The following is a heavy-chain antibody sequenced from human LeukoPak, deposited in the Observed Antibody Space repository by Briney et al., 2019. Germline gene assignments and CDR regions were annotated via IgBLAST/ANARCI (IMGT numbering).Heavy chain of an antibody. CDR3: ARGKSYYDFWSGYSHFDY. CDR2: INHSGST. D-gene: IGHD3-3*01. Sequence: SETLSLTCAVYGGSFSGYYWSWIRQPPGKGLEWIGEINHSGSTNYNPSLKSRVTVSVDTSKNQFSLKLSSVTAADTAVYYCARGKSYYDFWSGYSHFDYWGQGTLVTVSS. V-gene: IGHV4-34*01. CDR1: GGSFSGYY. J-gene: IGHJ4*02.